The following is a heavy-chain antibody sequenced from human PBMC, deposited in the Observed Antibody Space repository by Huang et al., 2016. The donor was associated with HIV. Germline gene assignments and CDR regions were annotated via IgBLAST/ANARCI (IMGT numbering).Heavy chain of an antibody. CDR3: ARARGFLYDSTGYYSRYYFDS. Sequence: QVQLVQSGAEVKKPGASVKVSCKASGFNFNNYDFNWVRQASGQGLEWVGGINPKSGNTGYAQKFQGRVTSTRNTSITTAYMELRSLRSEDTAVYYWARARGFLYDSTGYYSRYYFDSWGQGTLVTISS. D-gene: IGHD3-22*01. V-gene: IGHV1-8*03. CDR1: GFNFNNYD. J-gene: IGHJ4*02. CDR2: INPKSGNT.